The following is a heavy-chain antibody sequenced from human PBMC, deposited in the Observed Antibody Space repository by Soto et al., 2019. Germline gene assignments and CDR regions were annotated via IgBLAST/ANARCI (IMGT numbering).Heavy chain of an antibody. CDR2: IYSGGST. CDR1: GCSVGRSY. CDR3: VGGNNELERD. D-gene: IGHD3-16*01. J-gene: IGHJ4*02. Sequence: EVQLVESGGGLVQPGGSLRLSCAASGCSVGRSYMSWVRQAPGKGLEWVSLIYSGGSTDYAESVKGRFSISRDNSENTVYLQMNSLRVDDTAVYYCVGGNNELERDWGQGTLVTVSS. V-gene: IGHV3-66*01.